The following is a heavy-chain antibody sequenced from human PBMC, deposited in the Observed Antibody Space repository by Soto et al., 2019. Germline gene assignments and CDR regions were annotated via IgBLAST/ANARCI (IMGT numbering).Heavy chain of an antibody. CDR3: ARDGANWNYLRGGVAAYLQH. J-gene: IGHJ1*01. D-gene: IGHD1-7*01. CDR2: INAGNGNT. CDR1: GYTFTSYA. Sequence: QVQLVQSGAEEKKPGASVKVSCKASGYTFTSYAMHWVRQAPGQRLEWMGWINAGNGNTKYSQKFQGRVTITRDTSASTAYMELSSLRSEDTAVYYCARDGANWNYLRGGVAAYLQHWGQGTLVTVSS. V-gene: IGHV1-3*05.